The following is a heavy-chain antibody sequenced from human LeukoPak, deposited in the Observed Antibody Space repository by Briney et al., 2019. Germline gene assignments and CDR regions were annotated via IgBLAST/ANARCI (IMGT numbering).Heavy chain of an antibody. CDR3: AKDLFRWSFDH. J-gene: IGHJ4*02. V-gene: IGHV3-30*02. CDR2: IQYDGHDY. Sequence: GGSLRLSCAASGFSLSRYDMHWVRQAPGKGLEWVAFIQYDGHDYYYADSVRGRFTISRDTSKNTLFLQMNNLRAEDTAVYFCAKDLFRWSFDHWGQGNLVTVSS. CDR1: GFSLSRYD. D-gene: IGHD2-15*01.